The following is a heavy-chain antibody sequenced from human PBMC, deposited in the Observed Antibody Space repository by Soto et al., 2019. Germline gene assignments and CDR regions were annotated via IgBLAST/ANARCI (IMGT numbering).Heavy chain of an antibody. CDR3: ARVGAMVRGVKYYYGMDV. V-gene: IGHV4-30-2*01. Sequence: PSETLSLTCAVSGGSISSGGYSWSWIRQPPGKGLEWIGYIYHSGSTYYNPSLKSRVTISVDRSKNQFSLKLSSVTAADTAVYYCARVGAMVRGVKYYYGMDVWGQGTTVTVSS. J-gene: IGHJ6*02. CDR1: GGSISSGGYS. D-gene: IGHD3-10*01. CDR2: IYHSGST.